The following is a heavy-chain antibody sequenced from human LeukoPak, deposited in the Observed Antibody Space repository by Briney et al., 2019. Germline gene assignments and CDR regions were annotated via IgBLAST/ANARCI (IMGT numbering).Heavy chain of an antibody. CDR1: GFTFSNAW. Sequence: GGSLGLSCAASGFTFSNAWMSWVRQAPGKGLEWVGRIKSRTDGGTTEYAAPVKGRFTISRDDSKNTLYLQMNSLKTEDTAVYYCTTAPAAYTFDYWGQGTLVTVSS. D-gene: IGHD2-2*01. CDR2: IKSRTDGGTT. V-gene: IGHV3-15*01. J-gene: IGHJ4*02. CDR3: TTAPAAYTFDY.